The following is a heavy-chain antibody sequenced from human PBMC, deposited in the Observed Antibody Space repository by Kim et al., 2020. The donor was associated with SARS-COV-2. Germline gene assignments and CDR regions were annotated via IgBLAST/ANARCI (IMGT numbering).Heavy chain of an antibody. CDR3: GREGRGEAYEIDV. Sequence: SETLSLTCTVSGVSISSYYWTWIRQPPGKGLEWIGYIYYSGSTNYNAYPKSRLSMTVDTYKNQFPLKLSSVTAADTAAYYCGREGRGEAYEIDVWDK. V-gene: IGHV4-59*12. J-gene: IGHJ6*03. CDR1: GVSISSYY. D-gene: IGHD2-21*01. CDR2: IYYSGST.